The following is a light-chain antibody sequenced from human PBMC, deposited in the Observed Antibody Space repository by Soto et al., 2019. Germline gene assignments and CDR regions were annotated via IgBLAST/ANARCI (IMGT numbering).Light chain of an antibody. J-gene: IGKJ4*01. CDR1: QGISNY. V-gene: IGKV1-27*01. CDR3: QEYKNAPLT. CDR2: AAS. Sequence: DIQMTQSPSSLSASVGDRVTITCRARQGISNYLACYQQNPGKVPKLLIYAASTLQSGAPSRFRGSGSGTDFTLAISSFQPEEVATYYCQEYKNAPLTFGGGKKVASK.